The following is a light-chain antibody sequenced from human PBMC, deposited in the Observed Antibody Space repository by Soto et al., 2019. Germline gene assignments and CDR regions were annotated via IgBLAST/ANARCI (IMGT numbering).Light chain of an antibody. CDR3: QQFNNWPRT. Sequence: EIAMTQSPATLSVSPGERATLSCRASQSVSSKLAWYQQKPGQAPRLLIYDASTRATGIPARFSGSGSGTEFTLTISSLQSEDFAVYYCQQFNNWPRTFGQGTWVDIK. V-gene: IGKV3-15*01. J-gene: IGKJ1*01. CDR2: DAS. CDR1: QSVSSK.